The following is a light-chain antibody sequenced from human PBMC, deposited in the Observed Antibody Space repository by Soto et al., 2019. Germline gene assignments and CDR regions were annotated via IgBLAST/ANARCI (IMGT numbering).Light chain of an antibody. CDR3: CSYAGSSNVI. CDR1: SSDVGSYNL. CDR2: EDS. Sequence: QSALTQPASVSGSPGQSITISCTGTSSDVGSYNLVSWYQQHPGKAPKLMIYEDSKRPSGVSNRFSGSKSGNTASLTISGLQAEDEADYYCCSYAGSSNVIFGGGTQLTVL. J-gene: IGLJ7*01. V-gene: IGLV2-23*01.